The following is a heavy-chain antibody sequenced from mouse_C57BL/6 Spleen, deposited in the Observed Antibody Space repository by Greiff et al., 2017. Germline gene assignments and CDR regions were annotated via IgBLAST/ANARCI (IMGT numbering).Heavy chain of an antibody. CDR3: TRGASSASASDY. J-gene: IGHJ2*01. D-gene: IGHD3-2*02. CDR1: GFTFSSYA. Sequence: EVQGVESGEGLVKPGGSLKLSCAASGFTFSSYAMSWVRQTPEKRLEWVAYISSGGDYIYYADTVKGRFTISRDNARNTLYLQMSSLKSEDTAMYYCTRGASSASASDYWGQGTTLTVAS. CDR2: ISSGGDYI. V-gene: IGHV5-9-1*02.